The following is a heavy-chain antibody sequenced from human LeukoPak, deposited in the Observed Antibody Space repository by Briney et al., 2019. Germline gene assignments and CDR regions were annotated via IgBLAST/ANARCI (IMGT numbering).Heavy chain of an antibody. V-gene: IGHV1-2*02. Sequence: RASVKVSCKASGYTFTDYYMHWVRQAPGQGLEWMGWINPYSGATNYAQKFQGRVTMTRDTSISTAYMELSRLRSDDTAVYYCARGGEVPAAIDWFDPWGQGTLVTVSS. CDR3: ARGGEVPAAIDWFDP. CDR1: GYTFTDYY. J-gene: IGHJ5*02. D-gene: IGHD2-2*01. CDR2: INPYSGAT.